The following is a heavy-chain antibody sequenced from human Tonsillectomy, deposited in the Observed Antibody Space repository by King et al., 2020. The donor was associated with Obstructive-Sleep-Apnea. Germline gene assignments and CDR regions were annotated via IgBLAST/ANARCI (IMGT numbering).Heavy chain of an antibody. J-gene: IGHJ4*02. CDR3: ASTRGRTTPSYLDY. D-gene: IGHD1-7*01. CDR2: IDPSDSYT. V-gene: IGHV5-10-1*01. CDR1: GYSFTSYW. Sequence: VQLVESGAEVKKPGESLRISCKGSGYSFTSYWISWVRQMPGKGLEWMVRIDPSDSYTNYSPSFQGHVTISADKSISTAYLQWRSLKASDTAMYYCASTRGRTTPSYLDYWGQGTLVTVSS.